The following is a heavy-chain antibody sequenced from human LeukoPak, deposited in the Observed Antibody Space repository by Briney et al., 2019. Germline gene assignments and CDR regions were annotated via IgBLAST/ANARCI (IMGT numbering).Heavy chain of an antibody. V-gene: IGHV5-51*01. CDR2: IYPGDGDA. Sequence: GESLKISCRVSGYRISDYWIGWVRQMPGKGLEWMGIIYPGDGDARYSPSFQGQVTISADKSISTTSLQWSSLKASDTAIYYRARRGSFYYDGSGNDYFDYWGQGTLVTVSS. D-gene: IGHD3-22*01. J-gene: IGHJ4*02. CDR1: GYRISDYW. CDR3: ARRGSFYYDGSGNDYFDY.